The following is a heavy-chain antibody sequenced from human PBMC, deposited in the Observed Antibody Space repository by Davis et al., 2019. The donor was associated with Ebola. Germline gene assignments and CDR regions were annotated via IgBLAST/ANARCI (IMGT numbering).Heavy chain of an antibody. CDR3: ARDVNHYDILTGYFNY. J-gene: IGHJ4*02. CDR1: GFTFTSPA. D-gene: IGHD3-9*01. V-gene: IGHV1-58*01. CDR2: IVVGSGNT. Sequence: SVKVSCKASGFTFTSPAVQWVRQARGQRLEWIGWIVVGSGNTNYAQKFQERVTITRDMSTSTAYMELSRLRSEDTAVYYCARDVNHYDILTGYFNYWGQGTLVTVSS.